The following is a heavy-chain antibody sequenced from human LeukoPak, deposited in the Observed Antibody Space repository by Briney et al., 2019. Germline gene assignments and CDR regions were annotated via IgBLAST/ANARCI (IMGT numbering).Heavy chain of an antibody. J-gene: IGHJ4*02. CDR2: MWSDGTKK. Sequence: GGSLRLSCAASGFTFSHYGMHWVRQAPGKGLEWVAVMWSDGTKKYYADSVKGRFTVSRDNSKNTLYLQMNSLRAEDTAVYYCARDVVGATYFDWGQGTLVTVSS. CDR1: GFTFSHYG. D-gene: IGHD1-26*01. CDR3: ARDVVGATYFD. V-gene: IGHV3-33*01.